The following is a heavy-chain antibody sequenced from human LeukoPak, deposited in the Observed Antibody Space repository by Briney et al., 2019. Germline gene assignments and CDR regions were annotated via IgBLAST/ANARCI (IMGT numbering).Heavy chain of an antibody. D-gene: IGHD3-3*01. J-gene: IGHJ4*02. V-gene: IGHV1-18*01. CDR1: GYTFTSYG. Sequence: ASVKVSCKASGYTFTSYGISWVRQAPGQGLEWMGWISAYNGNTNYEQKLQGRVTMTTDTSTSTAYMELRSLRSDDTAVYYCARGGYYDFWSGYYSPVDFYFDYWGQGTLATVSS. CDR2: ISAYNGNT. CDR3: ARGGYYDFWSGYYSPVDFYFDY.